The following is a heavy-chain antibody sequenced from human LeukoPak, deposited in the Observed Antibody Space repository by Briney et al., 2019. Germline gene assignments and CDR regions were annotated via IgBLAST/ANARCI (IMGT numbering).Heavy chain of an antibody. V-gene: IGHV3-7*01. CDR3: SNGIYSSSY. Sequence: GGSLRLSCAASGFTFNSYWMSWVRQAPGKGLEWVANIDQDGSEQYYLDSVEGRFTISRDNAKNSLYLQMDNLRAEDTAVYYCSNGIYSSSYWGRGTLVTVSS. CDR1: GFTFNSYW. D-gene: IGHD6-6*01. J-gene: IGHJ4*02. CDR2: IDQDGSEQ.